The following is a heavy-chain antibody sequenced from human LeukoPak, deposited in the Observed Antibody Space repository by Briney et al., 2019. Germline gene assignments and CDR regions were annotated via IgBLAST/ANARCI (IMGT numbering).Heavy chain of an antibody. V-gene: IGHV3-15*01. CDR2: IKSKTDGGTT. J-gene: IGHJ4*02. D-gene: IGHD2-15*01. CDR3: TTDPVGYCSGGSCYDY. CDR1: GFTFSNAW. Sequence: KPGGSLRLSCAASGFTFSNAWMSWVRQAPGKGLKWVGRIKSKTDGGTTDYAAPVKGRFTISRDDSKNTLYLQMNSLKTEDTAVYYCTTDPVGYCSGGSCYDYWGQGTLVTVSS.